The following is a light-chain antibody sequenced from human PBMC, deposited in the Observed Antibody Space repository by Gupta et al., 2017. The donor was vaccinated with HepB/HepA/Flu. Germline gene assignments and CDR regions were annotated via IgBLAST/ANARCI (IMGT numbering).Light chain of an antibody. V-gene: IGKV1-39*01. CDR1: QSISSY. CDR3: QKSYSTPIT. Sequence: DIQMTQSPSSLSASVGDRATITCRASQSISSYLNWYQQKPGKAPKLLIYAASSLQSGVPSRFSGSGSGTDFTLTISSLQPEDFATYYCQKSYSTPITFGPGTKVDIK. CDR2: AAS. J-gene: IGKJ3*01.